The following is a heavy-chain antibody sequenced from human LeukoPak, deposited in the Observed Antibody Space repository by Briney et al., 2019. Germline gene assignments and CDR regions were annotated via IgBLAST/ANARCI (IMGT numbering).Heavy chain of an antibody. V-gene: IGHV3-23*01. D-gene: IGHD3-10*01. Sequence: GGSLRLSCAASGFTFSSYAMSWVRQAPGKGLEWVSAISGSGGSTCYADSVKGRFTISRDNSKNTLYLQMNSLRAEDTAVYYCAKDSLLWFGESTTFDYWGQGTLVTVSS. CDR3: AKDSLLWFGESTTFDY. CDR2: ISGSGGST. CDR1: GFTFSSYA. J-gene: IGHJ4*02.